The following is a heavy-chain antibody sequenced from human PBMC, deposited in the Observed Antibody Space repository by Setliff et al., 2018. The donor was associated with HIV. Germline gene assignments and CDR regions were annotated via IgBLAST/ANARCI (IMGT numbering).Heavy chain of an antibody. J-gene: IGHJ4*02. CDR3: ARLRITMIIMINYFDS. CDR1: GGSISSYY. D-gene: IGHD3-22*01. CDR2: IYTSGST. Sequence: SETLSLTCTVSGGSISSYYGSWIRQPAGKGLEWIGRIYTSGSTNYNPSLKSRVTMSVDTSKNKFSLRLTSVTAADTAVYFCARLRITMIIMINYFDSWGQGTLVTVSS. V-gene: IGHV4-4*07.